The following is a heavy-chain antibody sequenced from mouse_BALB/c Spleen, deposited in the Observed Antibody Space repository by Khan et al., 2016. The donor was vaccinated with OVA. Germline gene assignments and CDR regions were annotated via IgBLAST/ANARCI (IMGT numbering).Heavy chain of an antibody. CDR3: ARENYYGSTSYAMEY. D-gene: IGHD1-1*01. J-gene: IGHJ4*01. Sequence: DLVKPGASVKLSCKASGYTFTSYWINWIKQRPGQGLEWIGRIAPGSGSAYYSEMFKGKATLTVDTSSSTAYIQLSSLSSEDSAVYIGARENYYGSTSYAMEYWGQGTSVTVSS. V-gene: IGHV1S41*01. CDR1: GYTFTSYW. CDR2: IAPGSGSA.